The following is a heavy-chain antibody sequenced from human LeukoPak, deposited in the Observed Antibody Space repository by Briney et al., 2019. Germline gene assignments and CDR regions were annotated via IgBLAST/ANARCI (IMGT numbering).Heavy chain of an antibody. J-gene: IGHJ4*02. CDR2: IYHSGST. D-gene: IGHD6-25*01. Sequence: PSETLSLTCTVSGYSISSGYYWGWIRQPPGKGLEWIGSIYHSGSTYYNPSLKSRVTISVDTSKNQFSLKLSSVTAADTAVYYCARAAQRMRLGDYWGQGTLVTVSS. CDR1: GYSISSGYY. CDR3: ARAAQRMRLGDY. V-gene: IGHV4-38-2*02.